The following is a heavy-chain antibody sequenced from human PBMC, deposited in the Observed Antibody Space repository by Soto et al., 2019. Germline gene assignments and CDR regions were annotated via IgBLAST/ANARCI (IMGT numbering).Heavy chain of an antibody. CDR2: IYTSGST. CDR1: GGSISSYY. D-gene: IGHD1-1*01. CDR3: ARGAQGRGTAFDS. V-gene: IGHV4-4*07. Sequence: PSETLSLTCTVSGGSISSYYWSWIRQPAGKGLEWIGRIYTSGSTNYNPSLKSRVTISVDASKSQVSLMLSSVTAADTAVYWCARGAQGRGTAFDSWGQGTQVTVSS. J-gene: IGHJ4*02.